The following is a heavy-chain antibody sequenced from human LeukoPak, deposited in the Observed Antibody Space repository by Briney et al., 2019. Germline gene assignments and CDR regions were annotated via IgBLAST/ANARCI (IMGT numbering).Heavy chain of an antibody. J-gene: IGHJ4*02. D-gene: IGHD6-19*01. Sequence: GGSLRLSCAASGFTFSSYSMNWVRQAPGKGLEWVSSISSSSSDTYYTDSVKGRFTISRDNAKNSLYLQMNNLRAEDTAVYYCARVAVAGYWGQGTLVTVSS. CDR1: GFTFSSYS. CDR3: ARVAVAGY. CDR2: ISSSSSDT. V-gene: IGHV3-21*01.